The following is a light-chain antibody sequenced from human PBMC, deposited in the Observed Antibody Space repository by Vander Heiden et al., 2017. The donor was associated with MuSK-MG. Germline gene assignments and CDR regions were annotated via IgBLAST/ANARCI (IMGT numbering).Light chain of an antibody. CDR3: SSYAGSSTFV. Sequence: QSALTQPASVSGSPGQSTTVSCPGTRRDIGSVNLVSWYQQPPGKSPKLMIFEVSARPSGVSNRFSGSKSGNTASLTISGLQAEDEADYYCSSYAGSSTFVFGSGTKVTVL. CDR1: RRDIGSVNL. CDR2: EVS. J-gene: IGLJ1*01. V-gene: IGLV2-23*02.